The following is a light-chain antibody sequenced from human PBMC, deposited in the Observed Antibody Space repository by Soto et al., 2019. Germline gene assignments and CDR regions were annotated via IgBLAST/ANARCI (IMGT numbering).Light chain of an antibody. CDR2: DVN. CDR1: SSDVGGSNY. CDR3: SSYRSGSTLV. Sequence: QSALTQPASVSGSPGQSITISCTGTSSDVGGSNYVSWYQQHPGKAPKLMIYDVNNRPSGISNRFSGSKSGNTASLTISGLQPEDEADYYCSSYRSGSTLVFGGGTKLTVL. V-gene: IGLV2-14*01. J-gene: IGLJ2*01.